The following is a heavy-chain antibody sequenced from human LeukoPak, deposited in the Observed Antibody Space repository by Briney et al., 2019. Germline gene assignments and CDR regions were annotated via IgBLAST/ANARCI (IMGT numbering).Heavy chain of an antibody. D-gene: IGHD1-1*01. V-gene: IGHV3-74*01. J-gene: IGHJ4*02. CDR2: INSDGSST. Sequence: PGGSLRLSCAASGFTFSSYWMHWVRQAPGKGLVWVSRINSDGSSTSYADSVRGRFTISRDNAKNTLYLQMNSLRAEDTAVYYCARGPFQNWNDFLYWGQGTLVTVSS. CDR3: ARGPFQNWNDFLY. CDR1: GFTFSSYW.